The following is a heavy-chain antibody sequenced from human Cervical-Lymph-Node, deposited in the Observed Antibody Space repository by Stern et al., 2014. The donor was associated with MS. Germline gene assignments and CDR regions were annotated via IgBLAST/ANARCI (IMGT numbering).Heavy chain of an antibody. CDR2: LDYSGST. CDR1: GDSISRYY. Sequence: VQLVESGPGLVKPSETLSLTCTVSGDSISRYYWSWIRQPPGKGLEWIGYLDYSGSTNYNPSLKSRVTISIDTSTNPFPLTLTAVTAADTAVYYCARLLVPMAGFDYWGQGTLVTVSS. V-gene: IGHV4-59*08. J-gene: IGHJ4*02. CDR3: ARLLVPMAGFDY. D-gene: IGHD6-19*01.